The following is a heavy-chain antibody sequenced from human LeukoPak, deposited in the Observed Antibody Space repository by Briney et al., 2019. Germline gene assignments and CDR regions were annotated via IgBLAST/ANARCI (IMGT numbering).Heavy chain of an antibody. CDR1: GYTFTSYG. J-gene: IGHJ4*02. D-gene: IGHD2-2*01. V-gene: IGHV1-18*01. CDR3: ARRACTSCPFDY. Sequence: ASVKVSCKASGYTFTSYGIGWVRQAPAQGLEWMGWITTYTGNTYYAQKLQGRVTMATDTSTSTAYMELGSLRSDDTAVYYCARRACTSCPFDYWGQGTLVTVSS. CDR2: ITTYTGNT.